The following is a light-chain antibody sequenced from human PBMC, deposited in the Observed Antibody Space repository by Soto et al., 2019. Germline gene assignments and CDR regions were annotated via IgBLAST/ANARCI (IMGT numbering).Light chain of an antibody. CDR2: WAS. J-gene: IGKJ2*01. CDR3: QRYYSTPYT. Sequence: DIVMTQSPDALAVSLGERATINCQSSQSVLYSSNNKNYLAWYQQKPGQPPKLLIYWASTRESGVPDRFSGSGSGTDFTLTISSLQAVDVAVYYCQRYYSTPYTFGQGTKLEIK. CDR1: QSVLYSSNNKNY. V-gene: IGKV4-1*01.